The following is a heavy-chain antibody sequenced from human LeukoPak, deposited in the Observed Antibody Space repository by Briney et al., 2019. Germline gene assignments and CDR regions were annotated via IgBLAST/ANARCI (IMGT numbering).Heavy chain of an antibody. J-gene: IGHJ6*03. V-gene: IGHV3-7*01. CDR2: IKQDGSEK. CDR3: AREAAGRGGYYYYYMDV. Sequence: GGSLRLSCAASGFRFNSYGMTWVRQAPGKGLEWVANIKQDGSEKYYVDSVKGRFTISRDNAKNSLYLQMNSLRAEDTAVYYCAREAAGRGGYYYYYMDVWGKGTTVTVSS. D-gene: IGHD6-13*01. CDR1: GFRFNSYG.